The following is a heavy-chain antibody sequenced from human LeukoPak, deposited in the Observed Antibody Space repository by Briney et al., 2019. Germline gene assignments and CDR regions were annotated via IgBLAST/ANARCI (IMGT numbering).Heavy chain of an antibody. D-gene: IGHD3-16*01. J-gene: IGHJ3*02. Sequence: PGGSLRLSCAASRFIFRNYAMSWVRQAPGRGLEWLGIISGTADSKYYADSVKGRFTISRDNPRSTLYLEMYILRAEDTAVYYCAKADATIGGAFDTWGQGTLVIVSS. CDR1: RFIFRNYA. CDR2: ISGTADSK. CDR3: AKADATIGGAFDT. V-gene: IGHV3-23*01.